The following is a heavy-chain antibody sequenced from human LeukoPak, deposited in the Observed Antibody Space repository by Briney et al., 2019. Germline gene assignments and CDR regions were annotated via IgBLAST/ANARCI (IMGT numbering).Heavy chain of an antibody. J-gene: IGHJ5*02. CDR3: AKDVSWNWFDP. Sequence: PGRSLRLSCAASGFTFSIYAMHWVRQAPGKGLEWVAVISYDGSNKYYADSVKGRFTISRDNSKNTLYLQVNTLRAEDTAVYYCAKDVSWNWFDPWGQGTLVTVSS. CDR1: GFTFSIYA. CDR2: ISYDGSNK. V-gene: IGHV3-30*18. D-gene: IGHD5/OR15-5a*01.